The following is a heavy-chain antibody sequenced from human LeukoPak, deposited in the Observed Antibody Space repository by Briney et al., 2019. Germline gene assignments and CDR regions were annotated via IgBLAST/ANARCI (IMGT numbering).Heavy chain of an antibody. CDR3: AREGGRWNGDY. J-gene: IGHJ4*02. Sequence: GASVKVSCKASGYTFISYYMHWVRQAPGQGLEWMGIINPSGGSTGYAQKFQGRVTITRDMSTSTVYMELNSLRSEDTAVYYCAREGGRWNGDYWGQGTLVTVSS. CDR2: INPSGGST. V-gene: IGHV1-46*01. D-gene: IGHD1-1*01. CDR1: GYTFISYY.